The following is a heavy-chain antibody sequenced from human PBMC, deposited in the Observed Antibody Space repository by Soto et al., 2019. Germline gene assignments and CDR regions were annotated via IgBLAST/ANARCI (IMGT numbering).Heavy chain of an antibody. Sequence: ASVKVSCKASGYTFTSYYMHWVRQAPGQGLEWMGIINPSGGSTSYAQKFQGRVTMTRDTSTSTVYMELSSLRSEDTAVYYCARDVCSGGSCNPGGWFDPWGQGTLVTVSS. CDR3: ARDVCSGGSCNPGGWFDP. CDR2: INPSGGST. D-gene: IGHD2-15*01. V-gene: IGHV1-46*01. J-gene: IGHJ5*02. CDR1: GYTFTSYY.